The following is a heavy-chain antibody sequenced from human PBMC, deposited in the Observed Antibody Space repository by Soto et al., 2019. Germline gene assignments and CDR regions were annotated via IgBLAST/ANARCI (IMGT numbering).Heavy chain of an antibody. V-gene: IGHV1-18*01. J-gene: IGHJ4*02. Sequence: GASVKVSCKASGYTFTSYGISWVRQAPGQGLEWMGWISAYNGNTNYAQKLQGRVTMTTDTSTSTAYMELRSLRSDDTAVYYCARVARRIVVVVAASFFDYRGQATLVTVSS. CDR1: GYTFTSYG. D-gene: IGHD2-15*01. CDR2: ISAYNGNT. CDR3: ARVARRIVVVVAASFFDY.